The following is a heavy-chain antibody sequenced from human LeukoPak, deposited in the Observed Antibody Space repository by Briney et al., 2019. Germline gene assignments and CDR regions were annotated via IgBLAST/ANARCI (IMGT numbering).Heavy chain of an antibody. CDR1: GFTFSSYG. J-gene: IGHJ6*02. Sequence: GGSLRLSCAASGFTFSSYGMHWVRQAPGKGLEWVAVIRYDGSNKYYADSVKGRFTVSRDNSKNTLYLQMNSLRAEDTAVYYCAREVAAAGPSYYYYGMDVWGQGTTVTVSS. D-gene: IGHD6-13*01. CDR2: IRYDGSNK. CDR3: AREVAAAGPSYYYYGMDV. V-gene: IGHV3-33*01.